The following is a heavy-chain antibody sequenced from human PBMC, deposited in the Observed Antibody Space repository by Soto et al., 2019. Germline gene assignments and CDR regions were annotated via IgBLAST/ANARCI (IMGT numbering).Heavy chain of an antibody. CDR2: IYYSGST. CDR1: GGSISSGDYY. CDR3: AVTYYYDSSGSSGVFDY. J-gene: IGHJ4*02. D-gene: IGHD3-22*01. Sequence: QVQLQESGPGLVKPSQTLSLTCTVSGGSISSGDYYWSWIRQPPGKGLEWIGYIYYSGSTYYNPSLKSRVTISVDSTKNQFSLKLSSVTAADTAVYYCAVTYYYDSSGSSGVFDYWGQGTLVTVSS. V-gene: IGHV4-30-4*01.